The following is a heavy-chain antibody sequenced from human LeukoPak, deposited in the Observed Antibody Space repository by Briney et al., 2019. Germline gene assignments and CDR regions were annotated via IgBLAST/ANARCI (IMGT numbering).Heavy chain of an antibody. CDR2: VSPSGDIT. CDR1: GFTFSTYG. J-gene: IGHJ4*02. D-gene: IGHD1-1*01. CDR3: ATLTPPYNWNDLDFDY. V-gene: IGHV3-23*01. Sequence: PGGSLRLSCAASGFTFSTYGMNWVRQAPGKGLEWVSGVSPSGDITYYADSAKGRFTISRDNSKNTVYLQMNSLRTADTASYYCATLTPPYNWNDLDFDYWGQGTLVTVSS.